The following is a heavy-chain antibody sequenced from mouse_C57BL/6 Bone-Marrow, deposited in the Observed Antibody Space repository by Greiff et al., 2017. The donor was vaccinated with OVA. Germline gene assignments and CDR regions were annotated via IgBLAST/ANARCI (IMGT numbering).Heavy chain of an antibody. CDR3: ARIVHYYGSSTGYFDV. V-gene: IGHV8-8*01. Sequence: QVTLKVSGPGILQPSQTLSLTCSFSGFSLSTFGMGVGWIRQPSGKGLEWLAHIWWDDDTYYNPALKSRLTISKDTSKNQVFLKIANVDTADTATYYCARIVHYYGSSTGYFDVWGTGTTVTVSS. J-gene: IGHJ1*03. D-gene: IGHD1-1*01. CDR2: IWWDDDT. CDR1: GFSLSTFGMG.